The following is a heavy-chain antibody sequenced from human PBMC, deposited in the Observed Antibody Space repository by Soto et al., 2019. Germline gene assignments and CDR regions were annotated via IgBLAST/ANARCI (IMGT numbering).Heavy chain of an antibody. V-gene: IGHV3-53*01. CDR2: IYSGGNT. CDR1: GCTVSNNY. D-gene: IGHD6-13*01. Sequence: PGGSLRLSCAASGCTVSNNYMRWVRQAPGKGLEWVSLIYSGGNTHYADSVKGRFTISRDDSKNTLYLQMNSLRVEDTAVYYCARDPPGIAASGAGGWGQGTLVTVSS. CDR3: ARDPPGIAASGAGG. J-gene: IGHJ4*02.